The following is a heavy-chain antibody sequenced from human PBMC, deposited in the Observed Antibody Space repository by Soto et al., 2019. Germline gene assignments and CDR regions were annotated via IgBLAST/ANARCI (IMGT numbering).Heavy chain of an antibody. D-gene: IGHD3-10*01. CDR2: ISAYNGNT. J-gene: IGHJ4*02. Sequence: ASVKVSCKASGYTFTSYRISWVRQAPGQGLEWMGWISAYNGNTNYAQKLQGRVTMTTDTSTSTAYMELRSLRSDDTAVYYCARDQWFGEPYHFDYWGQGTLVTVSS. V-gene: IGHV1-18*01. CDR3: ARDQWFGEPYHFDY. CDR1: GYTFTSYR.